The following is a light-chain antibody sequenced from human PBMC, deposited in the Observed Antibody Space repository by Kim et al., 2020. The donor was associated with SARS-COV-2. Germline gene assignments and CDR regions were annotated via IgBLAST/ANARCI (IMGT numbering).Light chain of an antibody. Sequence: YPGERATLSCRASQSVSSSYLAWYQQKPGQAPRLLIYGASSRATGIPDRFSGSGSGTDFTLTISRLEPEDFAVYYCQQYGSSPATFGPGTKVDIK. J-gene: IGKJ3*01. V-gene: IGKV3-20*01. CDR2: GAS. CDR3: QQYGSSPAT. CDR1: QSVSSSY.